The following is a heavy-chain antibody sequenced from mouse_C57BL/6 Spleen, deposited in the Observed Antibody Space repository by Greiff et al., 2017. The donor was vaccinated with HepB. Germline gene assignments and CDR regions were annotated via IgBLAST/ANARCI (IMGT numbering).Heavy chain of an antibody. CDR3: ARSPGAVITTVVPRYFDV. J-gene: IGHJ1*03. V-gene: IGHV1-64*01. CDR2: IHPNSGST. D-gene: IGHD1-1*01. CDR1: GYTFTSYW. Sequence: QVQLQQPGAELVKPGASVKLSCKASGYTFTSYWMHWVKQRPGQGLEWIGMIHPNSGSTNYNEKFKSKATLTVDKSSSTAYMQLSSLTSEDSAVYYCARSPGAVITTVVPRYFDVWGTGTTVTVSS.